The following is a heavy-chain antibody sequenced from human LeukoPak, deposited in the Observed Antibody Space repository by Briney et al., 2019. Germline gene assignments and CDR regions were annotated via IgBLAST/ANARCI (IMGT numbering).Heavy chain of an antibody. Sequence: GGSLRLSCAASGFTFDDYGMSWVRQAPGKGLEWVSGINWNGGSTGYADSVKGRFTISRGNAKNSLYLQMNSLRAEDTALYYCARRGAVAGTLGAFDIWGQGTMVTVSS. J-gene: IGHJ3*02. V-gene: IGHV3-20*04. CDR2: INWNGGST. D-gene: IGHD6-19*01. CDR3: ARRGAVAGTLGAFDI. CDR1: GFTFDDYG.